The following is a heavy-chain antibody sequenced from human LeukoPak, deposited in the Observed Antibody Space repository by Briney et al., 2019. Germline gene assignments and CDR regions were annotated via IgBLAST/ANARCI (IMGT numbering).Heavy chain of an antibody. Sequence: GGSLRLSCAASGFTFSSYEMNWVCQAPGKGLEWVSYISSSGSTIYYADSVKGRFTISRDNAKNSLYLQMNSLRAEDTAVYYCARDSGYDFSFSDYWGQGTLVTVSS. CDR2: ISSSGSTI. V-gene: IGHV3-48*03. CDR3: ARDSGYDFSFSDY. J-gene: IGHJ4*02. CDR1: GFTFSSYE. D-gene: IGHD5-12*01.